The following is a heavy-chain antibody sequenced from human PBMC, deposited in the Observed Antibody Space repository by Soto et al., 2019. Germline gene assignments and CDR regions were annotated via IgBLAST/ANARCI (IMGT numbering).Heavy chain of an antibody. D-gene: IGHD1-1*01. J-gene: IGHJ6*02. CDR2: ISYDGSNK. CDR1: GFTFSSYA. CDR3: ARTGTRDYYYYGMDV. Sequence: QVQLVESGGGVVQPGRSLRLSCAASGFTFSSYAMHWVRQAPGKGLEWVAVISYDGSNKYYADSVKGRFTISRDHSKNTLYLQMNSLRAEDTAVYYCARTGTRDYYYYGMDVWGQGTTVTVAS. V-gene: IGHV3-30-3*01.